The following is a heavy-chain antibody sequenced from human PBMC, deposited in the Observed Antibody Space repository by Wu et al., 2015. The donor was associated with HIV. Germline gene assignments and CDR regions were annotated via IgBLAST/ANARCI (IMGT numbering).Heavy chain of an antibody. CDR3: ARVGCSSTSCYSRFQH. CDR1: GYTFTSYR. V-gene: IGHV1-18*01. D-gene: IGHD2-2*02. Sequence: QVQRVQSGADGEEAWGSVKVSCKASGYTFTSYRYQLGATGPGQGLEWMGWISAYNGNTNYAQKLQGRVTMTTDTSTSTAYMELRSLRSDDTAVYYCARVGCSSTSCYSRFQHWGQGTLVTVSS. J-gene: IGHJ1*01. CDR2: ISAYNGNT.